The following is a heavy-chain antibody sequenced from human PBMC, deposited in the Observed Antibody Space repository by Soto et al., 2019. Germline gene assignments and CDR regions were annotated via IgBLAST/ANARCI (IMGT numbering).Heavy chain of an antibody. J-gene: IGHJ1*01. CDR1: GFTFSSYA. Sequence: GGSLRLSCAASGFTFSSYAMSWVRQAPGKGLEWVSAISGSGGSTYYADSVKGRFTISRGNSKNTLYLQMNSLRAEDTAVYYCAKVGVAGRYLQHWGQGTLVTVS. CDR2: ISGSGGST. CDR3: AKVGVAGRYLQH. D-gene: IGHD6-19*01. V-gene: IGHV3-23*01.